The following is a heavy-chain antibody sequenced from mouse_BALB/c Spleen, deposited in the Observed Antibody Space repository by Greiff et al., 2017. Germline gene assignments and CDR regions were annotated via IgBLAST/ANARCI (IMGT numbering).Heavy chain of an antibody. CDR3: ARSMITTAYYYAMDY. Sequence: QVQLQQSGAELVKPGASVKLSCKASGYTFTEYIIHWVKQRPGQGLEWIGWFYPGSGSVKYNEKFKGKATLTADTSSSTAYMQLNSLTSEDSAVYCCARSMITTAYYYAMDYWGQGTSVTVSS. D-gene: IGHD2-4*01. V-gene: IGHV1-62-2*01. CDR1: GYTFTEYI. J-gene: IGHJ4*01. CDR2: FYPGSGSV.